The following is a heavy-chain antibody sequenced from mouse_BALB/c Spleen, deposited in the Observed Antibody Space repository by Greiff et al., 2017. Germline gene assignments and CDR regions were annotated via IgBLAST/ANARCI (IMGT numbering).Heavy chain of an antibody. V-gene: IGHV3-2*02. Sequence: DVQLQESGPGLVKPSQSLSLTCTVTGYSITSDYAWNWIRQFPGNKLEWMGYISYSGSTSYNPSLKSRISITRDTSKNQFFLQLNSVTTEDTATYYCARSALTTATLYYYAMDYWGQGTSVTVSS. D-gene: IGHD1-2*01. CDR3: ARSALTTATLYYYAMDY. J-gene: IGHJ4*01. CDR2: ISYSGST. CDR1: GYSITSDYA.